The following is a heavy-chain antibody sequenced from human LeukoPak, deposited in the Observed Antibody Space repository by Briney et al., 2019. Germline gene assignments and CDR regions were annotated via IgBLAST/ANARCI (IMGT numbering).Heavy chain of an antibody. Sequence: ASVKVSCKASGYTFTGYYMHWVRQAPGQGLEWMGWINPNSGGTNYAQKFQGRVTMTRDTSISTAYMELSRLRSDDTAVYYCARHIVVVPAASPGGNWFDPWGQGTLVTVSS. D-gene: IGHD2-2*01. J-gene: IGHJ5*02. CDR3: ARHIVVVPAASPGGNWFDP. CDR2: INPNSGGT. CDR1: GYTFTGYY. V-gene: IGHV1-2*02.